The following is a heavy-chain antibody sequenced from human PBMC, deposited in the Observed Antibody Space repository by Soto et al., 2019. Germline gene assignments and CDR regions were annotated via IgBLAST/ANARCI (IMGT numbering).Heavy chain of an antibody. CDR3: GRAESPDTAYFSDY. Sequence: GGSLRLSCAASGFICSSYDMSWVRQAPGKGLEWVSTILVDGRTFYVDSVKGRFTISRDSSKNTVYLQMTSLRAEDSAVYYCGRAESPDTAYFSDYWGQGTLVTVSS. CDR2: ILVDGRT. J-gene: IGHJ4*02. D-gene: IGHD5-18*01. V-gene: IGHV3-23*01. CDR1: GFICSSYD.